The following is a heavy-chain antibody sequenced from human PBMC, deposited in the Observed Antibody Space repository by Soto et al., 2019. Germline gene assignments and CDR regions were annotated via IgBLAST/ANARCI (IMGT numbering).Heavy chain of an antibody. CDR2: IIPIFGTA. CDR3: ARSSSPLDAFDI. CDR1: GGTFSSYA. Sequence: GASVKVSCKASGGTFSSYAISWVRQAPGQGLEWMGGIIPIFGTANYAQKFQGRVTITADKSTSTAYMELSSLRCEDTAVYYCARSSSPLDAFDIWGQGTMVTVSS. D-gene: IGHD6-6*01. V-gene: IGHV1-69*06. J-gene: IGHJ3*02.